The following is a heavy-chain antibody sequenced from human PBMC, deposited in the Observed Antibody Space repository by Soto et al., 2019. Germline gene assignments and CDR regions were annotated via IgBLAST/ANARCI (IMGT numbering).Heavy chain of an antibody. J-gene: IGHJ6*02. CDR3: ASEPSGYDRGEGDYYGVEV. V-gene: IGHV3-74*03. CDR1: GYSLSTYW. Sequence: EVQLVESGGGLVQPGGSLRLSCAASGYSLSTYWMHWVRQIPGQGLTWVSRIGPDGSSATYADSVKGRFTISRDNANDAVYLQMNSLRAEDTGVYYCASEPSGYDRGEGDYYGVEVWGQGTTVIVSS. D-gene: IGHD5-12*01. CDR2: IGPDGSSA.